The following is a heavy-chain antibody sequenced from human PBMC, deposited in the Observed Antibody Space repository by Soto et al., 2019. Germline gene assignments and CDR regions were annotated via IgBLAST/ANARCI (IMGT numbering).Heavy chain of an antibody. CDR2: MNPNSGNT. CDR3: ASGAAAGSGTSYYYYGMDV. CDR1: GGTFSSYA. D-gene: IGHD6-13*01. Sequence: QVQLVQSGAEVQKPGSSVKVSCKASGGTFSSYAINWVRQATGQGLEWMGWMNPNSGNTGYAQKFQGRVTMTRNTSISTAYMELSSLRSEDTAVYYCASGAAAGSGTSYYYYGMDVWGQGTTVTVSS. J-gene: IGHJ6*02. V-gene: IGHV1-8*02.